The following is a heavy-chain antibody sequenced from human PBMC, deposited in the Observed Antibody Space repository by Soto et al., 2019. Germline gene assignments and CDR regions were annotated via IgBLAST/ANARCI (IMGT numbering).Heavy chain of an antibody. CDR1: GYTFTSYG. J-gene: IGHJ4*02. V-gene: IGHV1-18*01. CDR2: INPYNGNK. CDR3: ARTLYRDNVDY. Sequence: ASVKVSCKASGYTFTSYGISWVRQAPGQGLEWMGWINPYNGNKNYAQKLQGRVTMTTNTSTSTAYMELSSLRSEDTAVYYCARTLYRDNVDYWGQGTLVTVSS. D-gene: IGHD4-17*01.